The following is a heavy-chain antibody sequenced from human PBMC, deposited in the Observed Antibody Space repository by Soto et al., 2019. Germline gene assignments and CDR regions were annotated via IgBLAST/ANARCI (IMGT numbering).Heavy chain of an antibody. Sequence: GGSLRLSCAASGFTFSSYAMHWVRQAPGKGLEWVAVISYDGSNKYYADSVKGRFTISRDNSKNTLYLQMNSLRAEDTAVYYCARDWGFGNGYGPFDYWGQGTLVTVSS. CDR3: ARDWGFGNGYGPFDY. CDR2: ISYDGSNK. CDR1: GFTFSSYA. J-gene: IGHJ4*02. V-gene: IGHV3-30-3*01. D-gene: IGHD3-22*01.